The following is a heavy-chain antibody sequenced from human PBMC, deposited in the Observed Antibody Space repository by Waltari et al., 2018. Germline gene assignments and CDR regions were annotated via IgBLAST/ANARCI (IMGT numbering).Heavy chain of an antibody. CDR1: GFTVSTKY. D-gene: IGHD1-26*01. CDR3: ARVGTHTLYGMDV. J-gene: IGHJ6*02. CDR2: IQTGGAT. Sequence: EVQLEESGGGLIQPGGSLILSCAASGFTVSTKYMTWVRQAPGKGLAWVSVIQTGGATYYADSVKGRFTMSRDNSKNTLDLQMNSLRAEDTAVYYCARVGTHTLYGMDVWGQGTTVTVSS. V-gene: IGHV3-53*01.